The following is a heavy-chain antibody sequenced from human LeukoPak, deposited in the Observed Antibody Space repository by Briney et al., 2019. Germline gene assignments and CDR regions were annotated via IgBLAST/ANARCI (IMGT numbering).Heavy chain of an antibody. CDR2: ISHDGNDQ. CDR3: ARDRDCSRTSCFNAFDV. Sequence: GGSLRLSCAASGFTFDDYAMHWVRQAPGKGLEWVAVISHDGNDQYYADSVKGRFTISRDNSKNALYPQMNSLRLEDTAVYYCARDRDCSRTSCFNAFDVWGQGTMAIVSS. D-gene: IGHD2-2*01. V-gene: IGHV3-30*04. J-gene: IGHJ3*01. CDR1: GFTFDDYA.